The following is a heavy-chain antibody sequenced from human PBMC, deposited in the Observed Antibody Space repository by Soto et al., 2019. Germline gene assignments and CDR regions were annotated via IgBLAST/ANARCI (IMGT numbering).Heavy chain of an antibody. Sequence: QVQLVQSGAEVKKPGSSVKVSCKASGGTFSSYAISWVRQAPGQGLEWMGGIIPIFGTANYAQKFQGRVTXTXDXXTSTAYMELSSLRSEDTAVYYCALRARAIAAKDDYWGLGTLVTVSS. J-gene: IGHJ4*02. CDR1: GGTFSSYA. CDR2: IIPIFGTA. D-gene: IGHD2-15*01. V-gene: IGHV1-69*05. CDR3: ALRARAIAAKDDY.